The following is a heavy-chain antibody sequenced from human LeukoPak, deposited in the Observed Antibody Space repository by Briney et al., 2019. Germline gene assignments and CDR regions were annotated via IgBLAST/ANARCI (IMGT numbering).Heavy chain of an antibody. D-gene: IGHD6-19*01. CDR1: GGSISSRSYY. Sequence: PSETLSLTCTVSGGSISSRSYYWSWIRQHPGKGLEWIGYIYYSGSTYYNPSLKSRVTISVDTSKNQFSLKLSSVTAADTAVYYCARLSSRWYFSPDYWGQGTLVTVSS. CDR3: ARLSSRWYFSPDY. CDR2: IYYSGST. V-gene: IGHV4-31*03. J-gene: IGHJ4*02.